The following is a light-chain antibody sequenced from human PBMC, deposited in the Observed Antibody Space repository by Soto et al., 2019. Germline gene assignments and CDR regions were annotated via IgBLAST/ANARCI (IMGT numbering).Light chain of an antibody. V-gene: IGKV3-20*01. Sequence: EIVLTQSPGTLCLSPGERATLSCRASQSVSSSYLAWYQQKPCQAPRLLIYGESSRATGIPDRFSGSGSGTDFTLTISRLEPEDFAVYYCQQYGSSPPYTFGQGTKLEIK. CDR1: QSVSSSY. CDR2: GES. J-gene: IGKJ2*01. CDR3: QQYGSSPPYT.